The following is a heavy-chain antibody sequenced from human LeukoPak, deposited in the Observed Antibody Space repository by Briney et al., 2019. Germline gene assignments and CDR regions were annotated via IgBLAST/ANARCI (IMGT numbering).Heavy chain of an antibody. CDR2: IRQDESER. CDR3: ARLSAYYYGSFFYYYMDV. CDR1: GFSSSSYW. V-gene: IGHV3-7*01. D-gene: IGHD3-10*01. J-gene: IGHJ6*03. Sequence: GGSLRLSCEGSGFSSSSYWMTWVRQSPGKGPEWVANIRQDESERYTVDSVKGRFTISRDNAKNSVYLHMNSLRAEDTALYYCARLSAYYYGSFFYYYMDVWGKGTTVTVSS.